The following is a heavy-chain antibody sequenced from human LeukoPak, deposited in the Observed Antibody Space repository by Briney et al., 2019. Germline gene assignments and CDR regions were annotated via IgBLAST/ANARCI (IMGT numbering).Heavy chain of an antibody. Sequence: SETLSLTCGVYGGSFSGYYWSWIRQPPGKGLEWIGEINHSGSTNYNPSLKSRVTISVDTSKNQFSLKLSSVTAADTAVYYCARLDPGIAVAGSASWGQGTMVTVSS. CDR1: GGSFSGYY. CDR3: ARLDPGIAVAGSAS. D-gene: IGHD6-19*01. J-gene: IGHJ3*01. V-gene: IGHV4-34*01. CDR2: INHSGST.